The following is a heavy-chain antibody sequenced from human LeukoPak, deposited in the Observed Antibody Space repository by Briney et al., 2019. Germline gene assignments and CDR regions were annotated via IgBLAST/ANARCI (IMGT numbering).Heavy chain of an antibody. V-gene: IGHV4-61*01. D-gene: IGHD6-19*01. Sequence: TSETLSLTCTVSGDSIATSSHYWSWIRQPPGKGLEWIGYIYYSGSTNYNPSLKSRVTISVDTSKNQFSLKLSSVTAADTAVYYCARSDSSGWYLGRGGYWDRLDPWGQGTLVTVSS. CDR3: ARSDSSGWYLGRGGYWDRLDP. J-gene: IGHJ5*02. CDR1: GDSIATSSHY. CDR2: IYYSGST.